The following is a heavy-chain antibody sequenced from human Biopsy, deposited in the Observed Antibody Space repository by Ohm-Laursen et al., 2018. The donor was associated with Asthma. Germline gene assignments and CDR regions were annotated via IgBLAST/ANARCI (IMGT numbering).Heavy chain of an antibody. D-gene: IGHD6-13*01. Sequence: SETLFLTCSLSSGPGGYMRSGNYYWGWIRQPPGKGLEWIGSIYYSGTTYYNPSLESRVTVSADTSKNQFSLKLTSVTAADTAVYYCVRGSSSWHHGPFHYYYGLDVWGQGTTATVSS. J-gene: IGHJ6*02. CDR2: IYYSGTT. V-gene: IGHV4-39*01. CDR3: VRGSSSWHHGPFHYYYGLDV. CDR1: SGPGGYMRSGNYY.